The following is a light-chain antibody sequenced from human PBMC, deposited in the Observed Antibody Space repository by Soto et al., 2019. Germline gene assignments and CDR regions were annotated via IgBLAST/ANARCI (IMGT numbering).Light chain of an antibody. CDR1: RSDVGGYNY. CDR2: DVS. J-gene: IGLJ1*01. Sequence: QSVLTQPASVSGSPDRSTPISCPEPRSDVGGYNYVSWYQQHPGKAPKLMIYDVSNRPSGVSNRFSGSKSGNTASLTISGLQAEDEADYYCSSYTSSSTLGVFGTGTKVTVL. CDR3: SSYTSSSTLGV. V-gene: IGLV2-14*01.